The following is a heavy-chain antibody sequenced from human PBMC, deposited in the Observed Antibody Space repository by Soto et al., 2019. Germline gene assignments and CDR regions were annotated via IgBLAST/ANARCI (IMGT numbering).Heavy chain of an antibody. D-gene: IGHD1-7*01. Sequence: SETLSLTCTVSGGSIRSYYWTWIRQPPGKGLEWIGYIYYSGSTSYNPSLKSRVTISVDTSKNQFSLKLSSVTAADTAVYYCAREGLTGTIGLYYYYGMDVWGQGTTVTVSS. CDR1: GGSIRSYY. CDR3: AREGLTGTIGLYYYYGMDV. V-gene: IGHV4-59*12. J-gene: IGHJ6*02. CDR2: IYYSGST.